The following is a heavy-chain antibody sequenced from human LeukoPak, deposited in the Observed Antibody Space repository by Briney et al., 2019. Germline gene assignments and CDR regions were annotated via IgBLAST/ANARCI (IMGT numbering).Heavy chain of an antibody. CDR3: ARDRAYYDFWSGYPSFSY. CDR1: GGTFSSYA. D-gene: IGHD3-3*01. CDR2: IIPILGIA. V-gene: IGHV1-69*04. J-gene: IGHJ4*02. Sequence: ASVKVSCKASGGTFSSYAISWVRQAPGQGLEWMGRIIPILGIANYAQKFQGRVTITADKSTSTAYMELSSLRSEDTAVYYCARDRAYYDFWSGYPSFSYWGQGTLVTVSS.